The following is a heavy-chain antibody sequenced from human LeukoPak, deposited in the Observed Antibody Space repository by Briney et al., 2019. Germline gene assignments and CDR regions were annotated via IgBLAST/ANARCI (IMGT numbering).Heavy chain of an antibody. J-gene: IGHJ3*02. CDR1: GFTFSSYA. D-gene: IGHD2/OR15-2a*01. CDR3: ARDKILYRTFDI. V-gene: IGHV3-30*04. Sequence: GGSLRLSCAASGFTFSSYAMHWVRQAPGKGLEWVAVISYDGSNKYYADSVKGRFTISRDNAKNTLYLQMNSLRAEDTAVYYCARDKILYRTFDIWGQGTMVTVSS. CDR2: ISYDGSNK.